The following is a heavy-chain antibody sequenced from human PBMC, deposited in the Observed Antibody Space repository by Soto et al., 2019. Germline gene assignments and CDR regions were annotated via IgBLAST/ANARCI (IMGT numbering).Heavy chain of an antibody. CDR3: ARQSISMVRVNYYGMDV. D-gene: IGHD3-10*01. J-gene: IGHJ6*02. CDR1: GGSISSSSYY. V-gene: IGHV4-39*01. CDR2: IYYSGST. Sequence: PSETLSLTCTVSGGSISSSSYYWGWIRQPPGKGLEWIGSIYYSGSTYYNPSLKSRVTISVDTSKNQFSLKLSSVTAADTAVYYCARQSISMVRVNYYGMDVWGQGTTVTVSS.